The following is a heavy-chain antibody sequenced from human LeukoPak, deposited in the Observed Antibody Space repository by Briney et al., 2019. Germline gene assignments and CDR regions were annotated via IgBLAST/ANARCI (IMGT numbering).Heavy chain of an antibody. CDR1: GFTFSDYY. CDR2: ISSSGSTI. J-gene: IGHJ6*03. V-gene: IGHV3-11*01. Sequence: GGSLRLSCAASGFTFSDYYMSWIRQAPGKGLEWVSYISSSGSTIYYADSVKGRFTISRDNAKNTLYLQMNSLRAEDTAVYYCARAHYDYYYMDVWGKGTTVTVSS. CDR3: ARAHYDYYYMDV.